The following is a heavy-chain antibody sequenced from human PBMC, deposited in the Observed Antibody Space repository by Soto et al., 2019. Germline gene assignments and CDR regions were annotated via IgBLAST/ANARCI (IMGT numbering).Heavy chain of an antibody. CDR2: IYYSGST. J-gene: IGHJ4*01. Sequence: SETLSLTCTVSGGSISNYHWSWIRQPPGKGLEWIGYIYYSGSTNYNPSLRSRVTISLDTSKNQFSLKLTSVTAADTAVYYCARVIAWFDSSGLDYWGHGTLVTVSS. D-gene: IGHD3-22*01. V-gene: IGHV4-59*01. CDR3: ARVIAWFDSSGLDY. CDR1: GGSISNYH.